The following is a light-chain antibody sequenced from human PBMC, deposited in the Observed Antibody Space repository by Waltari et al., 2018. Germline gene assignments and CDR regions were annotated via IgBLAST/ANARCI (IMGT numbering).Light chain of an antibody. Sequence: QSVLTQPPSVSGAPGQRVTISCTGTSSNIGAGYDVHWYQQLPGKPPKPLFHGNSNRASGVPDRFSDSRSGTSASLDITGLQAEDEADYYCQSHDSSLSGVFGGGTKLIVL. CDR3: QSHDSSLSGV. CDR1: SSNIGAGYD. J-gene: IGLJ2*01. V-gene: IGLV1-40*01. CDR2: GNS.